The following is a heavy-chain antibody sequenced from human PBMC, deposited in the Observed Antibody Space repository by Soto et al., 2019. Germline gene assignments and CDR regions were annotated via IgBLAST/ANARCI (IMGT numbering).Heavy chain of an antibody. V-gene: IGHV3-33*01. D-gene: IGHD3-9*01. J-gene: IGHJ6*02. CDR2: IWYDGSDK. Sequence: PGGSLRLSCAASGFTFSSYGMHWVRQAPGKGLEWVAVIWYDGSDKYYADSVKGRFTISRDNSKNTLYLQMNSLRAEDTAVYYCARWGNYDILTHIYYYYYGMDVWGQGTTVTVSS. CDR3: ARWGNYDILTHIYYYYYGMDV. CDR1: GFTFSSYG.